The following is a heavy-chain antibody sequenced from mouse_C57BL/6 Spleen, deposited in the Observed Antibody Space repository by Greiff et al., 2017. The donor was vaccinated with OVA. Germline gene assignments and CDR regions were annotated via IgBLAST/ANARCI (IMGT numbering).Heavy chain of an antibody. CDR1: GYTFTSYW. CDR2: INPSSGYT. D-gene: IGHD3-2*02. J-gene: IGHJ3*01. Sequence: VQLQQSGAELAKPGASVKLSCKASGYTFTSYWMHWVKQRPGQGLEWIGYINPSSGYTKYNQKFKDKATLTADKSSSTAYRQLSSLTYEDSAVYYCARASTAQATEFAYWGQGTLVTVSA. V-gene: IGHV1-7*01. CDR3: ARASTAQATEFAY.